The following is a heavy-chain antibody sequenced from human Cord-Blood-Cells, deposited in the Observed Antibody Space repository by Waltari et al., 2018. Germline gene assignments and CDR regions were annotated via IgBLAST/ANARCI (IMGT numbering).Heavy chain of an antibody. CDR2: IKQDGSEK. D-gene: IGHD1-26*01. V-gene: IGHV3-7*01. CDR3: ARDRVGADAFDI. Sequence: EVQLLESGGGLVQPGGSLRLACAASGFTCSSDWMSWVPQAPGKGLEWVANIKQDGSEKYYVDSVKGRFTISRDNAKNSLYLQMNSLRAEDTAVYYCARDRVGADAFDIWGQGTMVTVSS. J-gene: IGHJ3*02. CDR1: GFTCSSDW.